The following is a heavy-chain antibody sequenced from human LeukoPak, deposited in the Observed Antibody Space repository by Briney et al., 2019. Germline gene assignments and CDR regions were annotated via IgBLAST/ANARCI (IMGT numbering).Heavy chain of an antibody. Sequence: SQTLSLTCTVSGGSISSGDYYWSWLRQPPGKGLEWIGYIYYSGSTYYNPSLKSRVTISVDTSKNQFSLKLSSVTAADTAVYYCASIYDFWSLNAFDIWGQGTMVTVSS. J-gene: IGHJ3*02. D-gene: IGHD3-3*01. CDR3: ASIYDFWSLNAFDI. V-gene: IGHV4-30-4*01. CDR1: GGSISSGDYY. CDR2: IYYSGST.